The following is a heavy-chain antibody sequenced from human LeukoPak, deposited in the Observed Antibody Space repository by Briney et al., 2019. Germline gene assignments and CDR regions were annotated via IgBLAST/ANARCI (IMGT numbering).Heavy chain of an antibody. J-gene: IGHJ4*02. CDR3: TRLDSSSSHFDY. CDR1: GFTFGDYA. D-gene: IGHD6-6*01. V-gene: IGHV3-49*04. CDR2: IRNKAYGGTT. Sequence: PGWSLRLSCTASGFTFGDYAMSWVRQAPGKGLEWVGFIRNKAYGGTTEYAASVKGRFTISRDDSKSIAYLQMNSLKTEDTAVYYCTRLDSSSSHFDYWGQGTLVTVSS.